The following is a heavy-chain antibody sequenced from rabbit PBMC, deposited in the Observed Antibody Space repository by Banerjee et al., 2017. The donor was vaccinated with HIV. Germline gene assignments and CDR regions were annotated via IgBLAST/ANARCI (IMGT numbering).Heavy chain of an antibody. D-gene: IGHD8-1*01. Sequence: QEQLVESGGGLVQPEGSLTLTCKASGFDLSSYWMCWVRQAPGKGPEWIACIYAGDGSIDYASWAKGRFTISKTSSTTVTLEMTSLTAADTATYFCERRYADSNDYGWDLWGPGTLVTVS. CDR1: GFDLSSYW. V-gene: IGHV1S45*01. J-gene: IGHJ4*01. CDR3: ERRYADSNDYGWDL. CDR2: IYAGDGSI.